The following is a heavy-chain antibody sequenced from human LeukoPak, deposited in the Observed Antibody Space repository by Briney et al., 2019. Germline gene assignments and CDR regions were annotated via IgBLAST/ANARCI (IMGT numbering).Heavy chain of an antibody. CDR1: GFTFRTSG. J-gene: IGHJ4*02. CDR2: IQYHGRDK. D-gene: IGHD6-19*01. V-gene: IGHV3-30*02. Sequence: PGGSLRLSCAASGFTFRTSGMHWVRQAPGKGLGWVAFIQYHGRDKYYADSVKGRFTISRDNSKSTLYMEVNSLRAEDTAVYYCAREGGRTVAGTFDNWGQGTLVTVSS. CDR3: AREGGRTVAGTFDN.